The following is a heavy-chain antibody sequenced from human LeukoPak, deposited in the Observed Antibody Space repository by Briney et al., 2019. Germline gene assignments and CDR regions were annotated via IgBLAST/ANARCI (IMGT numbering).Heavy chain of an antibody. D-gene: IGHD5-18*01. Sequence: SETLSLTCTVSGGSISSYYLSWIRQPPGKGLEWIGYIYYSGSTNYNPSLKSRVTISVDTSKNQFSLKLSSVTAADTAVYYCARVGGYSYGYEYGMDVWGQGTTVTVSS. CDR1: GGSISSYY. V-gene: IGHV4-59*01. CDR3: ARVGGYSYGYEYGMDV. CDR2: IYYSGST. J-gene: IGHJ6*02.